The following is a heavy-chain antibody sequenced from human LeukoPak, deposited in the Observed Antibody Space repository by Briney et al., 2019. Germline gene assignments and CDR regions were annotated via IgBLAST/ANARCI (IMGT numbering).Heavy chain of an antibody. CDR2: ISWNSGRI. CDR1: GFTFDDYA. V-gene: IGHV3-9*01. J-gene: IGHJ4*02. D-gene: IGHD5-18*01. CDR3: AKDIAAIFTYFDY. Sequence: GGSLRLSCAASGFTFDDYAIHWVRQAPGKGLEWVPGISWNSGRIGYADSVKGRFTISRDNAKNSLYLQMNSLRAEDTALYYCAKDIAAIFTYFDYWGQGTLVTVSS.